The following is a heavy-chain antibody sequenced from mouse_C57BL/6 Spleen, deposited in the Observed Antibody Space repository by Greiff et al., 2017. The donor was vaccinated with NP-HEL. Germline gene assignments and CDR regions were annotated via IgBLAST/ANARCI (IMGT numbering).Heavy chain of an antibody. V-gene: IGHV5-16*01. J-gene: IGHJ4*01. CDR1: GFTFTDYY. CDR2: INHDGSST. CDR3: ARGERDYALDY. Sequence: EVQLMESEAGLVQPGSSMKLSCTASGFTFTDYYMAWVRQVPEQGLEWVANINHDGSSTYYMDSLKSRFTISRDNAKNILYLQMSSLKSEDTATYYCARGERDYALDYWGQGTSVTVSS.